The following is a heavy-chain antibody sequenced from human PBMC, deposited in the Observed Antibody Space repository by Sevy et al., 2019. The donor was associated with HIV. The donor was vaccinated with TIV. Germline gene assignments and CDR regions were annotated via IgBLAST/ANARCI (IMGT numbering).Heavy chain of an antibody. CDR2: ISSSSSYI. D-gene: IGHD1-26*01. CDR3: ARWDADRRWYFDY. J-gene: IGHJ4*02. Sequence: GGSLRLSCAASGFSFSSYSMNWVRQAPGKGQEWASSISSSSSYIYYTDSVKGRFTISRDNAKNSLYLQMNSLRAEDTAVYYCARWDADRRWYFDYWGQGTLVTVSS. V-gene: IGHV3-21*01. CDR1: GFSFSSYS.